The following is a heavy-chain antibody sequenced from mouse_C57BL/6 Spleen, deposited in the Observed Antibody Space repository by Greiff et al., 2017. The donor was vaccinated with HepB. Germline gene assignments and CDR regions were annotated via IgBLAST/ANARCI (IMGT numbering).Heavy chain of an antibody. V-gene: IGHV1-50*01. CDR3: ARGGWDY. J-gene: IGHJ2*01. Sequence: QVQLKQPGAELVKPGASVKLSCKASGYTFTSYWMQWVKQRPGQGLEWTGEIDPSDSYTNYNQKFKGKATLTVDTSSSTAYMQLSSLTSEDSAVYYCARGGWDYWGQGTTLTVSS. CDR1: GYTFTSYW. CDR2: IDPSDSYT.